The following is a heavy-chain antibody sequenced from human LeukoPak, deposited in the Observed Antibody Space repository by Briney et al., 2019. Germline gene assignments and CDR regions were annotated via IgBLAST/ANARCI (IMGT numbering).Heavy chain of an antibody. CDR1: GGSISSYY. Sequence: SETLSLTCAVYGGSISSYYWSWIRQPPGKGLEWIGYIYYSGSTNYNPSLKSRVTISIDTSKNQFSLKLSSVTAADTAVYYCARKRWLQPYFDYWGQGTLVTVSS. CDR3: ARKRWLQPYFDY. D-gene: IGHD5-24*01. CDR2: IYYSGST. J-gene: IGHJ4*02. V-gene: IGHV4-59*01.